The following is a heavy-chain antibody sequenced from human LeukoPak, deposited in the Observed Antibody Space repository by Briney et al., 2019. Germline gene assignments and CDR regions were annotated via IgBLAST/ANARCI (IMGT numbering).Heavy chain of an antibody. CDR3: ARDVTIFGVDTHAFDI. CDR1: GFTFSSYS. V-gene: IGHV3-21*01. CDR2: ISSSSYI. D-gene: IGHD3-3*01. J-gene: IGHJ3*02. Sequence: GGSLRLSCAAYGFTFSSYSMNWVRQAPGKGLEWVSSISSSSYIYYADSVKGRFTISRDNAKNSLYLQMNSLRAEDTAVYYCARDVTIFGVDTHAFDIWGQGTMVTVSS.